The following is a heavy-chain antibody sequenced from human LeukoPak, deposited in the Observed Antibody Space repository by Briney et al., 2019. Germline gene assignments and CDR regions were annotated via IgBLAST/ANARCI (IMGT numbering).Heavy chain of an antibody. CDR2: IYPYSGDT. V-gene: IGHV1-2*02. CDR1: GYTFTGYY. J-gene: IGHJ3*02. CDR3: ARDRSSGSSLDI. D-gene: IGHD2-15*01. Sequence: GSSVKVSCKASGYTFTGYYIHGLRQAPGQGLEGMGWIYPYSGDTNYAQNFQGRVTMNRDTCLSAGYMELRSLKSDDTAVYYCARDRSSGSSLDIWGEGTMLTVSS.